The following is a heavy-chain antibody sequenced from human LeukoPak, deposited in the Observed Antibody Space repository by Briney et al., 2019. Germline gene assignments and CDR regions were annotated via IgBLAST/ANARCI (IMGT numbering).Heavy chain of an antibody. J-gene: IGHJ5*02. CDR2: IMPIFGTA. CDR3: ARDRGGDYQKNWFDP. V-gene: IGHV1-69*05. CDR1: GGTFSSYA. Sequence: SVKVSCKASGGTFSSYAISWVRQAPGQGLEWMGRIMPIFGTANYAQKFQGRVTITTDESTSTAYMELSSLRSEDTAVYYCARDRGGDYQKNWFDPWGQGTLVTVSS. D-gene: IGHD4-17*01.